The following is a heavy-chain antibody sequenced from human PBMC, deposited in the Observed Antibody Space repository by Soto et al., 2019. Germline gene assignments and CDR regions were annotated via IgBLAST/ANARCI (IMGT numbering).Heavy chain of an antibody. CDR1: GGSISSSSYY. CDR2: IYYSGRT. Sequence: SETLSLTCTVSGGSISSSSYYWGLIRQPPGKGLEWIGSIYYSGRTYYNPSLKSRVTISVDTSKNQFSLKMSSVTAADTALYYCARVERGTATTVVDAFDIWGPGTMVTVSS. D-gene: IGHD1-1*01. V-gene: IGHV4-39*01. J-gene: IGHJ3*02. CDR3: ARVERGTATTVVDAFDI.